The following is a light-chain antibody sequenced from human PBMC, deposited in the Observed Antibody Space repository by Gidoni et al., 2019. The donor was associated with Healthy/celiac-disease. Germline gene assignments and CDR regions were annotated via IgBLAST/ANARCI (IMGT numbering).Light chain of an antibody. CDR1: QGISSY. CDR2: AAS. V-gene: IGKV1-8*01. CDR3: QQYYRYPRP. Sequence: AIRMPPSPSSFSASTGDRVTITWRASQGISSYLAWYPQKPGKAPKLLIYAASTLQSGVPSRSSGRGSGTDFPLTLSCLQSEDFATSYCQQYYRYPRPFXXXTKVEIK. J-gene: IGKJ1*01.